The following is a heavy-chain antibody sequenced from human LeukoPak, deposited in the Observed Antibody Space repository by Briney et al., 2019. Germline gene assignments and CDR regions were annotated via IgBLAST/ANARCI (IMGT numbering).Heavy chain of an antibody. CDR3: ARQGYYYYYMDV. Sequence: KPSETLSLTCTVSGGSISSSSYYWGWVRQPPGKGLEWIGSIYYSWSTYYHPSLKSRVTISVDTSKNQFSLKLSSVTAADTAVYYCARQGYYYYYMDVWGKGTTVTVSS. CDR2: IYYSWST. J-gene: IGHJ6*03. V-gene: IGHV4-39*01. CDR1: GGSISSSSYY.